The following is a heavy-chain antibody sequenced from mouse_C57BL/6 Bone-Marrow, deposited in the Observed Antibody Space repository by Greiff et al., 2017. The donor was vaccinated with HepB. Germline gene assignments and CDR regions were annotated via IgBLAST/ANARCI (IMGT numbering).Heavy chain of an antibody. CDR3: ARHEEEEYCYGSSYPWFAY. D-gene: IGHD1-1*01. CDR2: FYPGSGSI. CDR1: GYTFTEYT. Sequence: QVQLQQSGAELVKPGASVKLSCKASGYTFTEYTIHWVKQRSGQGLEWIGWFYPGSGSIKYNEKFKDKATVTAAKSSSTVYIEHSRLTSEDSAVYFCARHEEEEYCYGSSYPWFAYWGQGTLVTVSA. J-gene: IGHJ3*01. V-gene: IGHV1-62-2*01.